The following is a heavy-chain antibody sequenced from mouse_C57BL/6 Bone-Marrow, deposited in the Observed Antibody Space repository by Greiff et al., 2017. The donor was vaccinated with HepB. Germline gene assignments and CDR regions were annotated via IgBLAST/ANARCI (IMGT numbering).Heavy chain of an antibody. Sequence: EVKLVESGPELVKPGASVKISCKASGYSFTDYNMNWVKQSNGKSLEWIGVINPNYGTTSYNQKFKGKATLTVDQSSSTAYMQLNSLTSEDSAVYYCFSYYSNLYYAMDYWGQGTSVTVSS. CDR1: GYSFTDYN. CDR3: FSYYSNLYYAMDY. V-gene: IGHV1-39*01. CDR2: INPNYGTT. D-gene: IGHD2-5*01. J-gene: IGHJ4*01.